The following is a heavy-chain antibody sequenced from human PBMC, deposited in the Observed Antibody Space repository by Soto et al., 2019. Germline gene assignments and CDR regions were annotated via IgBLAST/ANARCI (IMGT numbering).Heavy chain of an antibody. CDR1: GGTFSSYA. CDR3: ARPKRILFEHFSWFDP. CDR2: IIPIFGTA. D-gene: IGHD2-15*01. Sequence: SVKVSCKASGGTFSSYAISWVRQAPGQGLEWMGGIIPIFGTANYAQKFQGRVTITADESTSTAYMELSSLRSEDTAVYYCARPKRILFEHFSWFDPWGGGTVVTLSS. V-gene: IGHV1-69*13. J-gene: IGHJ5*02.